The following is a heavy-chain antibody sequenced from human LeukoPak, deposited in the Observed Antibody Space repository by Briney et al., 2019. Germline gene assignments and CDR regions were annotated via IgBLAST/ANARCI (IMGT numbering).Heavy chain of an antibody. J-gene: IGHJ4*02. Sequence: GGSLRLSCAASGFSFDDYAMHWVRQAPGKGLEWVSSITWNSNRVGYADSVKGRFTISRDNAKNSLYLQMNSLRAEDTALYYCANLSALRGYRNGLDYWGQGTLVTVSS. CDR2: ITWNSNRV. CDR1: GFSFDDYA. D-gene: IGHD5-18*01. CDR3: ANLSALRGYRNGLDY. V-gene: IGHV3-9*01.